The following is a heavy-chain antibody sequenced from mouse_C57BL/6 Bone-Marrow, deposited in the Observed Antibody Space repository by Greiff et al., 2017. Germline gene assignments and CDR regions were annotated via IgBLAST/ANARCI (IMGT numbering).Heavy chain of an antibody. CDR2: ISYDGSN. CDR3: VVKSCYAMDY. V-gene: IGHV3-6*01. CDR1: GYSITSGYY. D-gene: IGHD1-1*01. Sequence: EVKLQESGPGLVKPSQSLSLTCSVTGYSITSGYYWNWIRQLPGNKLEWMGYISYDGSNNYNPSLKNRISITRDTSKNQFFLKLNSVTTEDTATSSAVVKSCYAMDYWGQGTSVTVSS. J-gene: IGHJ4*01.